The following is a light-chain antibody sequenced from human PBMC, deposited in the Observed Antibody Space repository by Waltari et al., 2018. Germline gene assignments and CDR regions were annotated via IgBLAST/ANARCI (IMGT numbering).Light chain of an antibody. CDR2: DAS. V-gene: IGKV3-11*01. CDR1: QSVSSY. J-gene: IGKJ1*01. Sequence: EIVLTQSPATLSLSPGERATLSCRASQSVSSYLAWYQQKPGQAPRLLIYDASNRATVIPARFSGSGSGTDFTLTISSLEPEDFAVYYCQQRWTFGQGTKVEIK. CDR3: QQRWT.